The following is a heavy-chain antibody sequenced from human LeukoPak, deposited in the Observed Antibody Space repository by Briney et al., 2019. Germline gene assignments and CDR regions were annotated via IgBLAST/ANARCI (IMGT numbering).Heavy chain of an antibody. J-gene: IGHJ4*01. D-gene: IGHD3-10*01. CDR2: IYYSGSS. Sequence: SQTLSLTCTVSGGSLSSGVYYWSWLRQPPGKGLEWIGYIYYSGSSYYNPSLKSRVTISVDTSKNQCSLKLSSVTAADTAVYYCARDGLYGSGIWGQGTLVTVSS. CDR3: ARDGLYGSGI. CDR1: GGSLSSGVYY. V-gene: IGHV4-30-4*01.